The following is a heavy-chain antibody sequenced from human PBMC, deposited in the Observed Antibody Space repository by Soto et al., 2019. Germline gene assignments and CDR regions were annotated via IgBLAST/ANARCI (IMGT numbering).Heavy chain of an antibody. V-gene: IGHV1-2*04. Sequence: ASVKVSCKASGYTFTGYYMHWVRQAPGQGLEWMGWINPNSGGTNYAQKFQGWVTMTRDTSISTAYMELSRLRSDDTAVYYCARQSGVVPADTRPAWFDPWGQGTLVTVSS. D-gene: IGHD2-2*01. J-gene: IGHJ5*02. CDR2: INPNSGGT. CDR3: ARQSGVVPADTRPAWFDP. CDR1: GYTFTGYY.